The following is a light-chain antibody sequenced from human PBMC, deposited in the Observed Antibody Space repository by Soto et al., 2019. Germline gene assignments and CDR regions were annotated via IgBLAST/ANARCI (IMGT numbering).Light chain of an antibody. J-gene: IGLJ2*01. CDR3: QAWDSSTRV. Sequence: YELTQAPSVSVSPGQTASITCSGDKLGNKYACWYQQKPGQSPVLVIYQDTKRPSAIPERFSGSNSGNTATLTISGTQAMDEADYYCQAWDSSTRVFGGGTKLTVL. V-gene: IGLV3-1*01. CDR1: KLGNKY. CDR2: QDT.